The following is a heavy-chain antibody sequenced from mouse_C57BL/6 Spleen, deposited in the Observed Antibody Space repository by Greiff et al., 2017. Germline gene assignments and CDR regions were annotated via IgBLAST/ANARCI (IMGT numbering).Heavy chain of an antibody. Sequence: VQLQQSGAELVKPGASVKLSCKASGYTFTSYWMQWVKQRPGQGLEWIGEIDPSDSYTNYNQKFKGKATLTVDTSSSTAYMQLSSLTSEDSAVYYCARSGGIFDYWGQGTTLTVAS. CDR3: ARSGGIFDY. D-gene: IGHD3-2*02. CDR2: IDPSDSYT. J-gene: IGHJ2*01. CDR1: GYTFTSYW. V-gene: IGHV1-50*01.